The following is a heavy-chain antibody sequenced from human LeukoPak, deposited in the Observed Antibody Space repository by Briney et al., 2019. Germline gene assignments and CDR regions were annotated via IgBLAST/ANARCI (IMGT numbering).Heavy chain of an antibody. CDR1: GHHSPSGRYI. J-gene: IGHJ3*02. V-gene: IGHV4-31*03. CDR2: RYSSGDT. CDR3: ARSRGTIYRADVFDI. D-gene: IGHD1-1*01. Sequence: LLLLCTVPGHHSPSGRYILSRKRLLPGKGVDLGGCRYSSGDTQYNPSLRSRVTMSVDTSKSQFSLKLSSVTAADTAVYFCARSRGTIYRADVFDIWGQGTMVTVSS.